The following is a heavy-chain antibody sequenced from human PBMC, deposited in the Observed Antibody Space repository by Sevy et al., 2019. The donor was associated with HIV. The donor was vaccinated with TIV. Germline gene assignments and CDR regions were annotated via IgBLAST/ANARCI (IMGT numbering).Heavy chain of an antibody. CDR3: AREWELGGMDV. V-gene: IGHV1-69*13. CDR2: IIPKYGTA. J-gene: IGHJ6*02. CDR1: GGTFSSYA. Sequence: ASVKVSCKASGGTFSSYAISWVRQAPGQGLEWMGVIIPKYGTANYAQKFQDRVTITADESTSTAYMELSSLRSEDTAVYYCAREWELGGMDVWRQGTTVTVSS. D-gene: IGHD1-26*01.